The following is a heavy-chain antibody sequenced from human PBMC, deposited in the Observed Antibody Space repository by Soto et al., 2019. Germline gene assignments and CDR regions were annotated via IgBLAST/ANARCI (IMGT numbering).Heavy chain of an antibody. CDR1: GDSVSSNSAA. J-gene: IGHJ3*02. V-gene: IGHV6-1*01. Sequence: SQTLSLTCAISGDSVSSNSAAWNWIRQSPSRGLEWLGRTYYRSKWYNDYAVSVKSRITINPDTSKNQFSLQLNSVTPEDTAVYYCARDQVGWGIAATDDAFDIWGQGTMVTVS. CDR3: ARDQVGWGIAATDDAFDI. CDR2: TYYRSKWYN. D-gene: IGHD6-13*01.